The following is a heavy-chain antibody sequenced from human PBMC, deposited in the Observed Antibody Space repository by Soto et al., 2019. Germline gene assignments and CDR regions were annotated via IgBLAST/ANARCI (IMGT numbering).Heavy chain of an antibody. D-gene: IGHD6-19*01. CDR2: ISGSGGST. CDR1: GFTFSSYA. Sequence: GGSLRLSCVASGFTFSSYAMSWVRQAPGKGLEWVSAISGSGGSTYYADSVKGRFTISRDNSKNTLYLQMNSLRAEDTAVYYCAKDCIAVAGTKCFIDYWGQGTLVTVSS. CDR3: AKDCIAVAGTKCFIDY. V-gene: IGHV3-23*01. J-gene: IGHJ4*02.